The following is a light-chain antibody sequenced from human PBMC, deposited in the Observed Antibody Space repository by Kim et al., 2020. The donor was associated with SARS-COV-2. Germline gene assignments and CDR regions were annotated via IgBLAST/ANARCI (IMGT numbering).Light chain of an antibody. Sequence: LSPGQTASITCSGDKLGDKYACWYQQKPGQFPVLVIYQDSKRPSGIPERFSGSNSGNTATLTIRGTQTMDEADYYCQAWDSSTGVFGGGTQLTVL. V-gene: IGLV3-1*01. CDR2: QDS. J-gene: IGLJ3*02. CDR3: QAWDSSTGV. CDR1: KLGDKY.